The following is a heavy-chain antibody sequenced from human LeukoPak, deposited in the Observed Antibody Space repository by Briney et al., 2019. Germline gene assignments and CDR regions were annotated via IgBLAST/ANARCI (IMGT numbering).Heavy chain of an antibody. CDR3: GGERTGWFFDY. D-gene: IGHD6-19*01. CDR2: IVYDRTNK. Sequence: PAGSLRLSCAASGVTFTSYARRWGRPAPGKGVEGGAIIVYDRTNKFYTDSVKGRFTISIDNSKNTLYLQINRLGAEDTALHYCGGERTGWFFDYWRQGTLVTVSS. V-gene: IGHV3-30-3*01. J-gene: IGHJ4*02. CDR1: GVTFTSYA.